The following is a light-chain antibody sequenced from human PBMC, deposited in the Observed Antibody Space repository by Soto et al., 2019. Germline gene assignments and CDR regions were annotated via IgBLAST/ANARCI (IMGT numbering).Light chain of an antibody. Sequence: QSVLTQPPSVSGAPGQRVTISCTGSSSNIGAEYGIRWYQHLPGTAPKLLIYGVNSRPSGVPDRFSGSKSGSSASLAIAGLQAEDEGDYYCQSYGDSLGGFYVFGTGTKVTVL. J-gene: IGLJ1*01. CDR3: QSYGDSLGGFYV. V-gene: IGLV1-40*01. CDR1: SSNIGAEYG. CDR2: GVN.